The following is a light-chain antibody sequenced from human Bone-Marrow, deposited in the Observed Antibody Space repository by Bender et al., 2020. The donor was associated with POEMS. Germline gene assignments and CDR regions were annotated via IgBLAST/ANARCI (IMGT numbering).Light chain of an antibody. CDR2: EVN. CDR3: CSFAPSSTLVV. Sequence: QSALTQPRSVSGSPGQSITISCTGTSSDVGNYDLVSWYQQHPGKAPKLMIFEVNKRPSGVSNRFSGSKSGNAASLTISGFQPEDEADYYCCSFAPSSTLVVFGGGTKLTVL. V-gene: IGLV2-23*02. J-gene: IGLJ3*02. CDR1: SSDVGNYDL.